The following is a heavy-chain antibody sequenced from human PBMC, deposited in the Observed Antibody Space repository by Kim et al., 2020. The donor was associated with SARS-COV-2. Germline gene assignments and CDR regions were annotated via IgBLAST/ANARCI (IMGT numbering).Heavy chain of an antibody. Sequence: PKFQGRATITRDTSASTAFMELSSLPSDDTAIYYCARDGTTRNGGYYFDYWGQGALVTVSS. V-gene: IGHV1-3*01. D-gene: IGHD1-1*01. CDR3: ARDGTTRNGGYYFDY. J-gene: IGHJ4*01.